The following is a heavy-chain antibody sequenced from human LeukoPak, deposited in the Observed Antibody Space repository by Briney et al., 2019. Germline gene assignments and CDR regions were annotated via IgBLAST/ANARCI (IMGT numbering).Heavy chain of an antibody. CDR3: ARRDGYNYFDY. CDR1: GGSFTGYY. Sequence: PSETLSLTCAVYGGSFTGYYWSWIRQPPGKGLEWIGEINHSGSTNYNPSLKSRVTISVGTSKNQFSLKLSSVTAADTAVYYCARRDGYNYFDYWGQGTLVTVSS. V-gene: IGHV4-34*01. CDR2: INHSGST. J-gene: IGHJ4*02. D-gene: IGHD5-24*01.